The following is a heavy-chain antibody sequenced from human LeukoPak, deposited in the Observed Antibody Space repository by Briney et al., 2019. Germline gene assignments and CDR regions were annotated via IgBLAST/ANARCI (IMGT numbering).Heavy chain of an antibody. V-gene: IGHV1-69*05. D-gene: IGHD6-13*01. J-gene: IGHJ4*02. CDR3: ARGQDWAAAGTGYYFDY. CDR1: GGTFSSYA. CDR2: IIPTFGTA. Sequence: ASVKVSCKASGGTFSSYAISWVRQAPGQGHEWMGRIIPTFGTANYAQKFQGRVTITTDESTSTAYMELSSLRSEDTAVYYCARGQDWAAAGTGYYFDYWGQGTLVTVSS.